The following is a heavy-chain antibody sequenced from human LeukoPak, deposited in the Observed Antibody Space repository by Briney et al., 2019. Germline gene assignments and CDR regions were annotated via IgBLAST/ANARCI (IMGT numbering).Heavy chain of an antibody. V-gene: IGHV1-46*01. J-gene: IGHJ2*01. Sequence: GASLKPSCTASRYTLARSDMHSVTEAAGHGLEWMGIIDPRIGSTGYAPKLPGRVTMTWHKPSTRLYIEFSCLRSEDPAVNYCAIEHTAIGPLYLCFDLWVRGSQVTVSP. CDR2: IDPRIGST. CDR3: AIEHTAIGPLYLCFDL. CDR1: RYTLARSD. D-gene: IGHD5-18*01.